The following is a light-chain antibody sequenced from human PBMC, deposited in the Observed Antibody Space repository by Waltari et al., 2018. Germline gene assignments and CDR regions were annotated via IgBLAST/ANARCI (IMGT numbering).Light chain of an antibody. CDR3: QKYGSLPAT. Sequence: EIVLTQSPGTLSLSPGERATLSCRASQSVRRYLAWYQQKHGQAPRLLIYDASTRATGIPDRFSGGGSGTDFSLTISRLEPEDFAVYYCQKYGSLPATFGQGTKVEI. J-gene: IGKJ1*01. CDR1: QSVRRY. CDR2: DAS. V-gene: IGKV3-20*01.